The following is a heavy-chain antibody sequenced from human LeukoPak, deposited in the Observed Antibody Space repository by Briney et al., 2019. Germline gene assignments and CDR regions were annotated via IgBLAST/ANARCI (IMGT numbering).Heavy chain of an antibody. Sequence: GESLKISCKGSAYSFTKYWIGWVHQMPGKGLEWMGIIYPGDSDTRYSPSFQGQVTISADKSISTAYLQWSSLKASDTAMYYCAISTVTTEYWFDPWGQGTLVTVSS. V-gene: IGHV5-51*07. CDR3: AISTVTTEYWFDP. CDR2: IYPGDSDT. D-gene: IGHD4-17*01. J-gene: IGHJ5*02. CDR1: AYSFTKYW.